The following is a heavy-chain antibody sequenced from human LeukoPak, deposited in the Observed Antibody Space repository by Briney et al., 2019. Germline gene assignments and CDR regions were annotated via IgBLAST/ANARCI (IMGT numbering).Heavy chain of an antibody. V-gene: IGHV3-30*02. J-gene: IGHJ4*02. CDR1: GFTFSNNG. D-gene: IGHD2-21*02. CDR2: IQFDESEK. CDR3: AKDFVVVPGNVNYFDS. Sequence: GGSLRLSCTASGFTFSNNGMHWVRQAPGKGLEWVAFIQFDESEKYYVDSVKGRFTISRDNSKNTLYLQMNSLRAEDTAVYYCAKDFVVVPGNVNYFDSWGQGTLVTVSS.